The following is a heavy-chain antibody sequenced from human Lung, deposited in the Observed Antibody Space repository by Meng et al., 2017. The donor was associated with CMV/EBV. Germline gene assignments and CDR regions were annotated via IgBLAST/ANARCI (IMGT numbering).Heavy chain of an antibody. V-gene: IGHV3-53*01. CDR3: VRGPLLGWFDP. Sequence: HLEEFGGALLQPEGSLRLSLAASGFTGTIYYMHGVRQAPGKWLEWVSVIYSSGRTYYADSVKGRFTISRDNSKNTVDLQMNTLRAEDTAIYYCVRGPLLGWFDPWGQGALVTVSS. CDR2: IYSSGRT. CDR1: GFTGTIYY. J-gene: IGHJ5*02.